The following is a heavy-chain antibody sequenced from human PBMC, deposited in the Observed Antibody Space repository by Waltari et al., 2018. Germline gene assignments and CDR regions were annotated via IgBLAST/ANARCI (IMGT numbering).Heavy chain of an antibody. J-gene: IGHJ6*02. CDR1: GGSFSGYY. V-gene: IGHV4-34*01. Sequence: QVQLQQCGAGLLKPSETLSLTCAVYGGSFSGYYWSWIRQPPGKGLEWIGEINHSGSTNYNPSLKSRVTRSVDTSKNQFSLKLSSVTAADTAVYYCAGRIAAAGNYYYGMDVWGQGTTVTVSS. CDR2: INHSGST. CDR3: AGRIAAAGNYYYGMDV. D-gene: IGHD6-13*01.